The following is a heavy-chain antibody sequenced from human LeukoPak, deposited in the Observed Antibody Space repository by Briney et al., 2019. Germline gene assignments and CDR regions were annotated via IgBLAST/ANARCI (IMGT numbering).Heavy chain of an antibody. D-gene: IGHD2-15*01. CDR1: GGTFSSYT. Sequence: SVKVSCKASGGTFSSYTISWVRQAPGQGLEWMGRIIPILGVANYAKQFQGRVTITADKSTSSAHIELSSLRSEDTAVYYCASEYPVVAAIWEPIWGQGTMVTVSS. CDR2: IIPILGVA. J-gene: IGHJ3*02. V-gene: IGHV1-69*02. CDR3: ASEYPVVAAIWEPI.